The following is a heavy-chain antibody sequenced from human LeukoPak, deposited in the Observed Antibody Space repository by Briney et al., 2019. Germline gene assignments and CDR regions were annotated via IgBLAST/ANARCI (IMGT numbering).Heavy chain of an antibody. V-gene: IGHV3-23*01. CDR2: ISGSGGST. D-gene: IGHD3-22*01. J-gene: IGHJ3*02. CDR1: GFTFSSYA. Sequence: HPGGSLRLSCAASGFTFSSYAMSWVRQAPGKGLEWVSAISGSGGSTYYADSVKGRFTISRDNSKNTLYLQMNSLRAEDTAVYYCAKDPGTYYYDSSGYYPTHHDAFDIWGQGTMVTVSS. CDR3: AKDPGTYYYDSSGYYPTHHDAFDI.